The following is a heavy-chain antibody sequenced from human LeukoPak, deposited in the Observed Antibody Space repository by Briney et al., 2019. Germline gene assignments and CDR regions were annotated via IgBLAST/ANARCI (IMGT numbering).Heavy chain of an antibody. CDR2: INWNGGST. CDR1: GFTFDDYA. J-gene: IGHJ5*02. D-gene: IGHD3-16*02. V-gene: IGHV3-20*04. CDR3: ARVSLMITFGGVIGWFDP. Sequence: GGSLRLSCAASGFTFDDYAMTWVRQAPGKGLEWVSAINWNGGSTGYAGSVKGRFTISRDNAKNSLYLQMDSLRAEDTALYYCARVSLMITFGGVIGWFDPWGQGTLVSVSS.